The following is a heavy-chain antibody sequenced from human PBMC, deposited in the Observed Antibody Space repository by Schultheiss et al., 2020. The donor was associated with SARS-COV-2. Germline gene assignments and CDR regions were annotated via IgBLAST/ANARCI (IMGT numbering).Heavy chain of an antibody. CDR3: ARFALSLPVAVTDAVYWYFDL. D-gene: IGHD1-14*01. J-gene: IGHJ2*01. CDR2: INHSGST. Sequence: SETLSLTCAVYGGSFSGYYWSWIRQPPGKGLEWIGEINHSGSTNYNPSLKSRVTISVDTSKNQFSLKLSSVTAADTAVYYCARFALSLPVAVTDAVYWYFDLWGRGTLVTVSS. CDR1: GGSFSGYY. V-gene: IGHV4-34*01.